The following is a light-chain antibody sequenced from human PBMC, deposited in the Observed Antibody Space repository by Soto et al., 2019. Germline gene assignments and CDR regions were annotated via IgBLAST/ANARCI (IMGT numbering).Light chain of an antibody. Sequence: EIVLTQSPGTLSLSPGERATLSCRASQSATSPFLAWYQQKPGQPPRLLIYSTSGRATGIPDRFSGSGSGTDFTLTISSLEPEDSAVYYCQQYGSSPRTFGQGTKVDIK. V-gene: IGKV3-20*01. CDR1: QSATSPF. J-gene: IGKJ1*01. CDR3: QQYGSSPRT. CDR2: STS.